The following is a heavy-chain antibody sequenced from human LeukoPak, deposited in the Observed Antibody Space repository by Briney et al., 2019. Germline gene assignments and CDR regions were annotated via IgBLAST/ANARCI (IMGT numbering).Heavy chain of an antibody. J-gene: IGHJ4*02. V-gene: IGHV1-46*01. CDR3: ARVYCSSTSCHYYFDY. Sequence: ASVKVSCKASGYTFTSYYMHWVRQAPGQGLEWMGIINPSGGSTSYAQKFQGRVTITRDTSASTAYMELSSLRSEDTAVYYCARVYCSSTSCHYYFDYWGQGTLVTVSS. CDR2: INPSGGST. D-gene: IGHD2-2*01. CDR1: GYTFTSYY.